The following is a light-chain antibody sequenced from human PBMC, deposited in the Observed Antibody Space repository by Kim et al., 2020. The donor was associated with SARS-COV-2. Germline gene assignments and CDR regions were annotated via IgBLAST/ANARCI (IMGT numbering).Light chain of an antibody. Sequence: DIVMTQSPDSLAVSLGERATINCRSSQSVLYRSNNKNYLAWYQQKPGQPPKLLINWASTRESGVPDRFSGSGSATDFTLTISSLQAEDVAVYYCQQYFGSPLTFGGGTKVDIK. CDR2: WAS. J-gene: IGKJ4*01. CDR1: QSVLYRSNNKNY. CDR3: QQYFGSPLT. V-gene: IGKV4-1*01.